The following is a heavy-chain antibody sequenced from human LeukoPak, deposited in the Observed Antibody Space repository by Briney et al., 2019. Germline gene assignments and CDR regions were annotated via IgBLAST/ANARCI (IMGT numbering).Heavy chain of an antibody. Sequence: GGSLRLFCGISGCTFSSCSMNWVRQAPGKGLEWVSSISSSSSYIYYADSVKGRFTISRDNAKNSLYLQMNSLRAEDTAVYYCARGEAISDYWGQGTLVTVSS. J-gene: IGHJ4*02. D-gene: IGHD2-2*02. CDR2: ISSSSSYI. V-gene: IGHV3-21*01. CDR1: GCTFSSCS. CDR3: ARGEAISDY.